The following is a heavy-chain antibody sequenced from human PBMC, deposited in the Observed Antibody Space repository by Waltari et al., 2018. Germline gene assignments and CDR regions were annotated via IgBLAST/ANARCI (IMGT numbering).Heavy chain of an antibody. CDR2: IYHGGDT. CDR3: TTNGLGYCTSATCRRFDY. Sequence: QVQLQESGPGLVKPSETLSLTCAVPGYPISGGYYWAWVRQPPGKGLEWIATIYHGGDTFYNPSLKSRLTISLDTSKNQFSLSLTSVTAADTAVYFCTTNGLGYCTSATCRRFDYWGQGTVVTVSS. CDR1: GYPISGGYY. D-gene: IGHD2-2*01. J-gene: IGHJ4*02. V-gene: IGHV4-38-2*01.